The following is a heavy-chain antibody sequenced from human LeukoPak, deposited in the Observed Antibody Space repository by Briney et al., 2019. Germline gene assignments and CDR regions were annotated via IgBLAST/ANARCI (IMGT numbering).Heavy chain of an antibody. Sequence: PSETLSLTCAVYGGSFSGYYWSWIRQPPGKGLEWVAHIKQDGSDKYYVDSVKGRFTISRDNAKNSLYLQLNSLRVEDTAMYYCARHSSGSYYTYWGQGTLVTVSS. CDR2: IKQDGSDK. J-gene: IGHJ4*02. CDR3: ARHSSGSYYTY. V-gene: IGHV3-7*01. CDR1: GGSFSGYY. D-gene: IGHD3-10*01.